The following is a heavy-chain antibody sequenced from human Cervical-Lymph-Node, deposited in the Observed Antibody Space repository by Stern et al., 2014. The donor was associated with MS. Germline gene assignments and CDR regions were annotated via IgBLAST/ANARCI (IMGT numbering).Heavy chain of an antibody. CDR2: INPSGGGT. CDR1: GYTFTSYS. D-gene: IGHD6-6*01. CDR3: ARGMTSSSNFDY. J-gene: IGHJ4*02. V-gene: IGHV1-46*01. Sequence: QDQLVQSGAEVKKPGSSVKVSCKASGYTFTSYSIHWVRQAPGQGLEWMGVINPSGGGTSYPQKFQGRVTMTKDTSTSTVYMELSSLRSEDTAVYYCARGMTSSSNFDYWGQGTLVIVSS.